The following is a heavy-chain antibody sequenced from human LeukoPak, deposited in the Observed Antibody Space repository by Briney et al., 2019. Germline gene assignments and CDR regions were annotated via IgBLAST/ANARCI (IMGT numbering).Heavy chain of an antibody. CDR3: ARDYSYPDY. CDR1: GASISAYH. CDR2: IYSSGRT. V-gene: IGHV4-4*07. Sequence: PSETLSLTCSVSGASISAYHWSWIRQPAGKELEWIGRIYSSGRTNYIPSLKSRLTMSVDTSKNQFSLKLNSVTAADTAVYYCARDYSYPDYWGQGTLVTVSS. J-gene: IGHJ4*02. D-gene: IGHD5-18*01.